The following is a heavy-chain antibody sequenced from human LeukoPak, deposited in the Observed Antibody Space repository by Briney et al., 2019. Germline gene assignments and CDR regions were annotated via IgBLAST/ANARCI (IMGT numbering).Heavy chain of an antibody. CDR1: GGSISSGDYY. CDR2: IYYSGST. D-gene: IGHD6-19*01. V-gene: IGHV4-61*08. CDR3: ARVGSISGFYDY. Sequence: IPSRTLSLTCTVSGGSISSGDYYWSWIRQPPGKGLEWIGYIYYSGSTNYNPSLKSRVTISVDTSKNQFSLKLSSVTAADTAVYYCARVGSISGFYDYWGQGTLVTVSS. J-gene: IGHJ4*02.